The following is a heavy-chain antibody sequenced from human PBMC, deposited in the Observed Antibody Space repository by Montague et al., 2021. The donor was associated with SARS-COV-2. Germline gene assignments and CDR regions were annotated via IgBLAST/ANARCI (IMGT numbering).Heavy chain of an antibody. D-gene: IGHD6-13*01. CDR2: IYNSGST. CDR3: ARVGRGSSWYEVAFDI. CDR1: GGSISRYS. J-gene: IGHJ3*02. V-gene: IGHV4-59*01. Sequence: SETLSLTCTVSGGSISRYSWTWIRQPPGKGLEWIGNIYNSGSTNXXPSLTSRVTISVDTSKNQFSLKLSSVAAADTAVYYCARVGRGSSWYEVAFDIWGQGTTVTVSS.